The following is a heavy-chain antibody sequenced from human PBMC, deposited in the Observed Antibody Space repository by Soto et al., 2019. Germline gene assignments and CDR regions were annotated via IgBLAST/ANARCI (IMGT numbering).Heavy chain of an antibody. Sequence: GESLKISCKGSGYSFAGYWITWVRQKPGKGLEWMGRIDPSDSQTYYSPSFRGHVTISVTKSISTVFLQWSSPRASDTAMYYCARQIYDSDTGPNFQYYFDSWGQGTPVTVSS. V-gene: IGHV5-10-1*01. CDR1: GYSFAGYW. D-gene: IGHD3-22*01. CDR2: IDPSDSQT. CDR3: ARQIYDSDTGPNFQYYFDS. J-gene: IGHJ4*02.